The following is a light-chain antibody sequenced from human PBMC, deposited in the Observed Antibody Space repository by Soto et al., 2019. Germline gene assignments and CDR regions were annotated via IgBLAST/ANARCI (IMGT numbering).Light chain of an antibody. Sequence: EIVLTQSPGTLSLSPGGRATLSCRASQSGSSVYLAWYQQEPGKAPTILIYGVSSRATGIPDRFSGSGSGTDFTLTLSSLQPDDFATYYCQQYNSYWTFGQGTKV. CDR2: GVS. V-gene: IGKV3-20*01. CDR1: QSGSSVY. J-gene: IGKJ1*01. CDR3: QQYNSYWT.